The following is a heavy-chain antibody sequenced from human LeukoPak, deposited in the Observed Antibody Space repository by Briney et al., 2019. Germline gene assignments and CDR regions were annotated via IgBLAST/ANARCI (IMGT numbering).Heavy chain of an antibody. Sequence: SETLSLTCTVSGGSISTYFWNWIRQPPGKGLEWIGHIYYSGRTNYSPSLKSRVTILVDTSKNQFSLQLSSVTAADTAVYYCARDRGSSGWYGEGYFDYWGQGTLVTVSP. CDR1: GGSISTYF. J-gene: IGHJ4*02. CDR3: ARDRGSSGWYGEGYFDY. V-gene: IGHV4-59*01. D-gene: IGHD6-19*01. CDR2: IYYSGRT.